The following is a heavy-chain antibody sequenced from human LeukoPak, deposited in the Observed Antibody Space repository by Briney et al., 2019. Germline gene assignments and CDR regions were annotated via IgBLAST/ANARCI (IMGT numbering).Heavy chain of an antibody. CDR3: ARRYLKYSSGWYDAFDI. CDR2: IKQDGSEK. J-gene: IGHJ3*02. CDR1: GFTFSSYW. V-gene: IGHV3-7*01. Sequence: GSLRLSRAASGFTFSSYWMSWVRQAPGKGLEWVANIKQDGSEKYYVDSVKGRFTISRDNAKNSLYLQMNSLRAEDTAVYYCARRYLKYSSGWYDAFDIWGQGTMVTVSS. D-gene: IGHD6-19*01.